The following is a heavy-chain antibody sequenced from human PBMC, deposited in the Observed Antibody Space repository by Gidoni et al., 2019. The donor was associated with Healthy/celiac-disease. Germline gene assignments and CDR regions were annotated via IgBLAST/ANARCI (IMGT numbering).Heavy chain of an antibody. D-gene: IGHD5-18*01. V-gene: IGHV3-15*01. CDR2: IKSKTDGGTT. Sequence: EVQLVESGGGLVKPGGSLRLSCAASGFTFGNAWMSWVRQAPGKGLEWVGRIKSKTDGGTTDYAAPVKGRFTISRDDSKNTLYLQMNSLKTEDTAVYYCTSTSTFEEVYSSYYYGMDVWGQGTTVTVSS. CDR3: TSTSTFEEVYSSYYYGMDV. J-gene: IGHJ6*02. CDR1: GFTFGNAW.